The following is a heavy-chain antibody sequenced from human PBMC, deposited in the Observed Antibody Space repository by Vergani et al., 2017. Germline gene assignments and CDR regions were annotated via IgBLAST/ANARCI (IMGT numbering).Heavy chain of an antibody. D-gene: IGHD6-13*01. V-gene: IGHV1-2*02. J-gene: IGHJ4*02. CDR3: ASLSASSSSYVGH. CDR1: GYTFTGYF. CDR2: INPNSGGT. Sequence: VQSGDEVKKPGASVKVSCKASGYTFTGYFVHWVRQAPGQGLEWMGWINPNSGGTNYAQKFQGRVTMTRDTSISTAYMELSRLRSDDTAVYYCASLSASSSSYVGHWGQGTLVTVSS.